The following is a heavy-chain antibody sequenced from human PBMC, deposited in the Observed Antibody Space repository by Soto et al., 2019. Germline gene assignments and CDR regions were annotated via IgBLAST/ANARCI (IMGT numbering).Heavy chain of an antibody. J-gene: IGHJ6*02. V-gene: IGHV3-21*01. D-gene: IGHD2-2*01. CDR1: GFTFSSYS. CDR2: ISSSSSYI. CDR3: ARDLRDIVVVGSMDV. Sequence: EVQLVESGGGLVKPGGSLRLSCAASGFTFSSYSMNWVRQAPGQGLEWVSSISSSSSYIYYADSVKGRFTISRDNAKNSLYLQMNSLRAEDTAVYYCARDLRDIVVVGSMDVWGQGTTVTVSS.